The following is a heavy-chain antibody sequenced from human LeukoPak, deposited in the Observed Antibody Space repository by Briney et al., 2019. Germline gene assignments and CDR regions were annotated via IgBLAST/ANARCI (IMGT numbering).Heavy chain of an antibody. D-gene: IGHD6-19*01. CDR2: IYYSGTT. CDR1: DASISSSSYY. Sequence: PSETLSLTCAVSDASISSSSYYWAWIRQPPGKGLEWIGTIYYSGTTYYNPSLKSRVTISLDTSKNQFSLKLSSVTTADTAVYYCARGLPEEAVLNWFDPWGQGTLVTVSS. J-gene: IGHJ5*02. V-gene: IGHV4-39*07. CDR3: ARGLPEEAVLNWFDP.